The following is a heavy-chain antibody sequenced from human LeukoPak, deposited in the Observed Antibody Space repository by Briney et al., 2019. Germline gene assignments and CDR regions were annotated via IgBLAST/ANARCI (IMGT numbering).Heavy chain of an antibody. CDR2: LTYDGTNE. Sequence: GGSLRLSCAASGFTFGDYGMHWVRQAPGKGLEWLTLLTYDGTNEYYADSVKGRFAISRDNSKNTLFLQMNSLRPEDTAVYYCAKGYFGSGSPDYFDYWGQGTLVTVSS. CDR1: GFTFGDYG. V-gene: IGHV3-30*18. CDR3: AKGYFGSGSPDYFDY. D-gene: IGHD3-10*01. J-gene: IGHJ4*02.